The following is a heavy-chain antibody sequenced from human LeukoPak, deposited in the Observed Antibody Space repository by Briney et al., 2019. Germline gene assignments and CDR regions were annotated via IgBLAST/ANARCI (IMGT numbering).Heavy chain of an antibody. CDR3: AELGITMIGGV. D-gene: IGHD3-10*02. V-gene: IGHV3-48*03. J-gene: IGHJ6*04. CDR2: ISNSGSTI. CDR1: GFTFSSYE. Sequence: GGSLRLSCAASGFTFSSYEMNWVRQAPGKGLEWVSYISNSGSTIYYADSLKGRFTVSRDNAKNSLYLQMNSLRAEDTAVYYCAELGITMIGGVWGKGTTVTISS.